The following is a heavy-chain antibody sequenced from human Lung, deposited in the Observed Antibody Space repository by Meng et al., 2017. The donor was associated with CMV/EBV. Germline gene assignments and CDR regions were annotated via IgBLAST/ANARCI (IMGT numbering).Heavy chain of an antibody. V-gene: IGHV1-2*02. CDR2: INPNTGGT. CDR1: GYRFTAYY. CDR3: ARGTGGGGDALDI. J-gene: IGHJ3*02. D-gene: IGHD1-1*01. Sequence: AXVXVSXXASGYRFTAYYLHWVRQAPGQGLEWMGWINPNTGGTNYPQKFQGRVTMTRDTSISTAYMELSRLTSDDRAVYYCARGTGGGGDALDIWGQGTLVTVSS.